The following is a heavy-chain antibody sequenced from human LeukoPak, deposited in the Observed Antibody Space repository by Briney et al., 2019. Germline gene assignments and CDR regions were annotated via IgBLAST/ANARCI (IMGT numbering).Heavy chain of an antibody. V-gene: IGHV1-2*02. CDR1: GYTFTDYY. J-gene: IGHJ4*02. CDR2: INPNSGGT. Sequence: ASVKVSCKASGYTFTDYYMHWVRQAPGQGLEWMGWINPNSGGTSHAQKFQGRVTMTRDTSISTAYMELSRLRSDDTAVYYCARAEYDILTGYYFDYWGQGTLVTFSS. CDR3: ARAEYDILTGYYFDY. D-gene: IGHD3-9*01.